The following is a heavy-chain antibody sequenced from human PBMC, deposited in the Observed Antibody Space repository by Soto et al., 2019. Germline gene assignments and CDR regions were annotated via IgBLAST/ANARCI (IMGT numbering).Heavy chain of an antibody. D-gene: IGHD2-15*01. CDR1: GGTFSTHT. CDR2: LFTVADIA. CDR3: ATASCSGGRCSRDFDS. J-gene: IGHJ4*02. Sequence: QVHLAQSGAEVRKPGSSVTVSCESSGGTFSTHTVNWVRQAPGQGLEWMGRLFTVADIANDAQTLQGRVTMTVGESSTTAYMELSALRSEDTAVYYCATASCSGGRCSRDFDSWGQGTLVIVSS. V-gene: IGHV1-69*02.